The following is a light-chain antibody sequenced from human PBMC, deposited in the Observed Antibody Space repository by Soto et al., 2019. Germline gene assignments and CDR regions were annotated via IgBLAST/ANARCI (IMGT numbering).Light chain of an antibody. Sequence: EIVLTQSPASLSLYPGERATLSCRASQTVRNNYLAWYQQKPGQAPRLLIYDASSRATGIPDRFSGGGSGTDFTLTISRLEPEDFAVYYCQQYGSSPRTFGQGTKVDIK. CDR3: QQYGSSPRT. V-gene: IGKV3-20*01. CDR1: QTVRNNY. CDR2: DAS. J-gene: IGKJ1*01.